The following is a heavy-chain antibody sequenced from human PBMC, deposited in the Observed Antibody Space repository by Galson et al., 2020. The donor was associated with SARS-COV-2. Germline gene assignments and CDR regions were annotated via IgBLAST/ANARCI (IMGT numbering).Heavy chain of an antibody. J-gene: IGHJ4*02. V-gene: IGHV3-74*01. Sequence: GESLKISCAASGFSFRNYWMHWVRQAPGKGLVWVSRTNADGSITDYADSVNGRFTISRDNAKNTLFLQMNALRADDSSVYYCARDLGGVASEWGQGTPGHRLL. CDR2: TNADGSIT. CDR1: GFSFRNYW. CDR3: ARDLGGVASE. D-gene: IGHD3-16*01.